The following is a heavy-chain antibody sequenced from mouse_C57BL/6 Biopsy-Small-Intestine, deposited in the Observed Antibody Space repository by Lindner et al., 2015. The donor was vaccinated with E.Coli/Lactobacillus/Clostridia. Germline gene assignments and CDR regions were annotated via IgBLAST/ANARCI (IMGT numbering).Heavy chain of an antibody. D-gene: IGHD6-1*01. CDR3: ASYASTY. Sequence: VQLQESGPELVKPGASVRMSCKASGYTFTSYVMHWVKQKPGQGLEWIGYINPYNDGTKYNEKFKGKATLTSDKSSGTAYMELSSLTSEDSAVYYCASYASTYWGQGTLVTVSA. V-gene: IGHV1-14*01. J-gene: IGHJ3*01. CDR2: INPYNDGT. CDR1: GYTFTSYV.